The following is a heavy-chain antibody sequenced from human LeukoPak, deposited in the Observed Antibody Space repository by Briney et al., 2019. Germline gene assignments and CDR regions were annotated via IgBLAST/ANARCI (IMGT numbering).Heavy chain of an antibody. CDR1: GFTFSSYW. CDR3: ARRVVITTNWFDP. D-gene: IGHD3-22*01. V-gene: IGHV3-7*01. CDR2: IKQEGSEK. J-gene: IGHJ5*02. Sequence: GGSLRLSCAASGFTFSSYWMSWVRQAPGKGLEWVANIKQEGSEKYYVDSVKGRFTISRDNAKNSLYLQMNSLRAEDTAVYYCARRVVITTNWFDPWGQGTLVTVSS.